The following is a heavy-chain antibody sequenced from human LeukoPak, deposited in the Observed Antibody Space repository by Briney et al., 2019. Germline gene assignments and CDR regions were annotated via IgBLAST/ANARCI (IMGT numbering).Heavy chain of an antibody. V-gene: IGHV4-61*02. CDR1: GGSISSGSYY. J-gene: IGHJ6*02. CDR2: IYTSGST. Sequence: PSQTLSLTCTVSGGSISSGSYYWSWIRQPAGKGLEWIGRIYTSGSTNYNPPLQSRVTISLDTSKNQFSLKLSSVTASDTAVYYCARGPYIYNYGMDVWGQGTTVTVSS. D-gene: IGHD2-2*02. CDR3: ARGPYIYNYGMDV.